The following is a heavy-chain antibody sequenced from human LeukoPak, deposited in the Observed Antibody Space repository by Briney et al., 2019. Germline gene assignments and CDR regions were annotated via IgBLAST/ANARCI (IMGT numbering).Heavy chain of an antibody. J-gene: IGHJ3*01. Sequence: PGRSLRPSCAASGFTFSPYWTHWVPRGPGKGLLWGARIDSDGSSTIYADSAKGRLTISRDNAQNTLYLQMDSLRAEDTAVYYCARGGGDHAFDVWGQGTMVTVSS. V-gene: IGHV3-74*01. CDR2: IDSDGSST. D-gene: IGHD2-21*02. CDR3: ARGGGDHAFDV. CDR1: GFTFSPYW.